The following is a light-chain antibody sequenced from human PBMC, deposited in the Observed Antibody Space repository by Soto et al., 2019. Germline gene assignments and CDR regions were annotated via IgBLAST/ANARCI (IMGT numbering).Light chain of an antibody. V-gene: IGLV2-14*01. CDR3: QSYDNMVSAYNYV. CDR1: SSDIGGYNY. Sequence: QSVLTQPASVSGSPGQSITISCTGTSSDIGGYNYVSWYQQHPGKAPKLMIYDVSNRPSGVSNRFSGSKSGNTASLTITGLQAVDEADYYCQSYDNMVSAYNYVFGTGTKVTVL. CDR2: DVS. J-gene: IGLJ1*01.